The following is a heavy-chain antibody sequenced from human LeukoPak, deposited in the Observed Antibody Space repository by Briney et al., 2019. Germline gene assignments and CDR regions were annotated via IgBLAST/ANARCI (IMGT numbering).Heavy chain of an antibody. Sequence: ASVKVSCKASGGTFSSYAVSWVRLTPGQGLEWLGGIIPVFGTTTYAQKFQAKVTMTSDKSTNTAYLEISSLTSDDTAVYYCARCSPGDSSNFYAVLQYWGQGTQVTVST. J-gene: IGHJ4*02. CDR1: GGTFSSYA. D-gene: IGHD3-22*01. CDR3: ARCSPGDSSNFYAVLQY. V-gene: IGHV1-69*06. CDR2: IIPVFGTT.